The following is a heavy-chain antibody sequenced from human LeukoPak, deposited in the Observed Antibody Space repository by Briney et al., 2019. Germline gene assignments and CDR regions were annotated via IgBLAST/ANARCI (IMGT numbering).Heavy chain of an antibody. CDR3: ARRMGALDF. J-gene: IGHJ4*02. Sequence: PSETLPLTCSVSGGSISNIIYYWAWVRLPPGKGLEWIGSIHFSGSTYYNPSLKSRVTISADTSKNQFSLRLNFVTAADTAVYYCARRMGALDFWGQGALVTVSS. V-gene: IGHV4-39*01. CDR2: IHFSGST. CDR1: GGSISNIIYY. D-gene: IGHD1-26*01.